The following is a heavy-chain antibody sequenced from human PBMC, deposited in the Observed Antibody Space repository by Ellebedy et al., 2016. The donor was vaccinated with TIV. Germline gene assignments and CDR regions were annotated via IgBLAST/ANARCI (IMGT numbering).Heavy chain of an antibody. CDR3: ARVGGRGGMDV. CDR1: GFTFSSYS. V-gene: IGHV4-59*01. CDR2: IYDTGST. Sequence: SCAASGFTFSSYSMNWVRQAPGKGLEWIGDIYDTGSTNYNPSLKSRVTISEDTSMNQFSLKLTSVTAADTAVYFCARVGGRGGMDVWGQGITVTVSS. D-gene: IGHD3-10*01. J-gene: IGHJ6*02.